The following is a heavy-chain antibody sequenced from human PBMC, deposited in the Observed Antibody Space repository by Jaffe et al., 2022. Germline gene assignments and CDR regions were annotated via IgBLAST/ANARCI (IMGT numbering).Heavy chain of an antibody. D-gene: IGHD3-3*01. CDR2: IYWNDDK. J-gene: IGHJ5*02. CDR1: GFSLTTTGVG. Sequence: QITLKESGPTLVKPTQTLTLTCAFSGFSLTTTGVGVGWIRQPPGKALEWLALIYWNDDKRYSPSLKSRLTITKDTSKNQVVLKMTNMDPVDTATYYCAHRVKYSDFWSGHNWFDPWGQGTLVTVSS. CDR3: AHRVKYSDFWSGHNWFDP. V-gene: IGHV2-5*01.